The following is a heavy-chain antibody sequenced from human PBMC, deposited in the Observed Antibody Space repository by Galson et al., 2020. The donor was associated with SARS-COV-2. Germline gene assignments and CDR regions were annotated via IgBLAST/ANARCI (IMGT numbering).Heavy chain of an antibody. V-gene: IGHV4-4*02. J-gene: IGHJ4*02. D-gene: IGHD5-18*01. CDR1: GGSISSNNW. Sequence: SETLSLTCVVSGGSISSNNWWSWVRQPPGKGLEWIGEIYHTGTTNDNPSLESRLIISADKSKNQFSLALSSVTAADTAVYYCAREWGSSWGSYVFDNWGQGILVTVSS. CDR3: AREWGSSWGSYVFDN. CDR2: IYHTGTT.